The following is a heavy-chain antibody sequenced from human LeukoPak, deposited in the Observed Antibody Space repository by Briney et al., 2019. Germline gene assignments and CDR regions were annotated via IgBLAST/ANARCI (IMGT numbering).Heavy chain of an antibody. CDR3: ARAVAGEIHYFDY. CDR1: GGSFSGYY. CDR2: INHSGST. D-gene: IGHD6-19*01. V-gene: IGHV4-34*01. Sequence: SETLSLTCAVYGGSFSGYYWSWIRQPPGKGLEWIGEINHSGSTNYNPSLKSRVTISVDTSKNQFSLKLSSVTAADTAVYYCARAVAGEIHYFDYWGQGTLVTVSS. J-gene: IGHJ4*02.